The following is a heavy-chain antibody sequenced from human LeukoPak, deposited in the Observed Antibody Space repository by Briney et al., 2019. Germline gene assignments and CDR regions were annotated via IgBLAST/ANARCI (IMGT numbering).Heavy chain of an antibody. V-gene: IGHV4-39*01. J-gene: IGHJ3*02. CDR2: IFYSGST. CDR1: GGSISSSSYY. CDR3: ASTMITFGGVIAEDAFDI. D-gene: IGHD3-16*02. Sequence: SETLSLTCTVSGGSISSSSYYWGWIRQPPGKGLEWIGGIFYSGSTYYNPSLKSRVTISVDTSKNQFSLKLSSVTAADTAVYYCASTMITFGGVIAEDAFDIWGQGTMVTVSS.